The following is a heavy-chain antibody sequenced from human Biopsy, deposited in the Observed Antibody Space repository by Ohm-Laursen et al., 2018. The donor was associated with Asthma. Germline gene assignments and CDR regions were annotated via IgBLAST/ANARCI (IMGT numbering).Heavy chain of an antibody. V-gene: IGHV3-9*01. CDR3: AKGEWELLEANFDY. J-gene: IGHJ4*02. Sequence: SLRLSCTASGFTFDDYTMHWVRQAPGKGLEWVSGISWNSGSIGYADSVKGRFTISRDNAKNSLYLQMNSLRAEDTALYYCAKGEWELLEANFDYWGQGTLVTVSS. CDR2: ISWNSGSI. D-gene: IGHD1-26*01. CDR1: GFTFDDYT.